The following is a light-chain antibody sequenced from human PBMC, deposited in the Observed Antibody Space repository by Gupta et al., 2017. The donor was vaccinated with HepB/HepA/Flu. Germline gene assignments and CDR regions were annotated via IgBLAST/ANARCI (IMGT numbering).Light chain of an antibody. CDR3: NSRDSSCNHLV. CDR2: GKN. Sequence: SSELTQDPAVSVALGQKVRIPCQGDSLRSYYASWYQQKQGQAPVLVIYGKNNRPSGIPDRFSGSSSGNTASLTITGAQAEDEADYYCNSRDSSCNHLVFGGGTKLTVL. J-gene: IGLJ3*02. V-gene: IGLV3-19*01. CDR1: SLRSYY.